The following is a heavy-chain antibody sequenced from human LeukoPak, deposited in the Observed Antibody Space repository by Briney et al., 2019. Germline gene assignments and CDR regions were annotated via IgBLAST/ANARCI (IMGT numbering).Heavy chain of an antibody. Sequence: PGGSLRLSCAASGFTFSSYGMHWVRQAPGKGLEWVAFIRYDGSNKYYADSVKGRFTISRDNSKNTLYLQMNSLRAEDTAVYYCAKDIDTDLPYCGGDCYLWGQGTLVAVSS. J-gene: IGHJ4*02. V-gene: IGHV3-30*02. CDR1: GFTFSSYG. D-gene: IGHD2-21*02. CDR3: AKDIDTDLPYCGGDCYL. CDR2: IRYDGSNK.